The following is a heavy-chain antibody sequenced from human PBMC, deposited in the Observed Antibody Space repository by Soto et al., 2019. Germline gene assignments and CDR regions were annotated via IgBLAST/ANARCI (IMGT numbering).Heavy chain of an antibody. CDR2: IHSDDNT. D-gene: IGHD4-17*01. J-gene: IGHJ4*02. V-gene: IGHV3-53*01. CDR1: GFSVSRKY. CDR3: ASRPNGDFPSFDY. Sequence: PGGSRRLSCAASGFSVSRKYMSWIRQAPGEGLEWVSLIHSDDNTYYADSAKGRFTISRDSSKNTLYLQMNSLRAEDTALYYRASRPNGDFPSFDYWGQGTLVTVSS.